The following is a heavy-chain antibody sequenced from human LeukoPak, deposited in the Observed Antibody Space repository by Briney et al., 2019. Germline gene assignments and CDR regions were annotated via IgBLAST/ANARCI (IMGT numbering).Heavy chain of an antibody. D-gene: IGHD6-19*01. CDR3: ASYSGWSVEYDFDY. V-gene: IGHV1-2*02. J-gene: IGHJ4*02. CDR1: GYTFTGYY. Sequence: ASVKVSCKASGYTFTGYYMHWVRQAPGQGLEWMGWINPNSGGTNYAQKFQGRVTMTRDTSISTAYMELSRLRSDDTAVYYCASYSGWSVEYDFDYWGQGTLVAVSS. CDR2: INPNSGGT.